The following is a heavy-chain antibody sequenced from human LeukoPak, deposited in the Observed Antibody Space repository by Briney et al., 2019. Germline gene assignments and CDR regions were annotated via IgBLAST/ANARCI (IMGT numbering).Heavy chain of an antibody. V-gene: IGHV3-21*01. Sequence: PGGSLRLSCAASGFTFSSYSMNWVRQAPGKGLEWVSSISSCSCYIYYANSAQGRFTISRDNAKNSLYLQMNSLRAEDTAVYYCARDPLPYYYDSSGYYFGYWGQGTLVTVSS. D-gene: IGHD3-22*01. CDR3: ARDPLPYYYDSSGYYFGY. CDR1: GFTFSSYS. J-gene: IGHJ4*02. CDR2: ISSCSCYI.